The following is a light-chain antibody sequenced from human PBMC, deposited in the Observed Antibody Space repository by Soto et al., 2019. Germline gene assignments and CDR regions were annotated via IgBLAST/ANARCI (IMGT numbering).Light chain of an antibody. CDR1: SSDVGGYNY. CDR2: EVS. V-gene: IGLV2-14*01. J-gene: IGLJ3*02. CDR3: ISYTSGSTWV. Sequence: QSVLTQPASMSGSPGQSITISCTGTSSDVGGYNYVSWYQHHPVKAPKLIIYEVSNRPSGVSDRFSGSRSGNTASLTISGLQAEDGSDYYCISYTSGSTWVFGGGTKLT.